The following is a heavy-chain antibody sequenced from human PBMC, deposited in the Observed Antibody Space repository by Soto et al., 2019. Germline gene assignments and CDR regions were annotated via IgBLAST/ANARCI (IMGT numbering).Heavy chain of an antibody. CDR1: GGTFSSYA. CDR3: ARGCRDGYILDAFDI. Sequence: SVKVSCKASGGTFSSYAISWVRQAPGQGLEWMGGIIPIFGTANYAQKFQGRVTITADESTSTAYMELSSLRSEDTAVYYCARGCRDGYILDAFDIWGQGTMVTVAS. V-gene: IGHV1-69*13. D-gene: IGHD5-12*01. J-gene: IGHJ3*02. CDR2: IIPIFGTA.